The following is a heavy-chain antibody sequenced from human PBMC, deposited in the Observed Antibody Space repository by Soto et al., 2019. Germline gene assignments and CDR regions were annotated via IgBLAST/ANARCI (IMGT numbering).Heavy chain of an antibody. CDR2: ISGSGGST. J-gene: IGHJ4*02. D-gene: IGHD3-3*01. V-gene: IGHV3-23*01. Sequence: GGSLRLSCAASGFTFSSYAMSWVRQAPGKGLEWVSAISGSGGSTYYADSVKGRFTISRDNSKNTLYLQMNSLRAEDTAVYYCATLRFLEWLLDDYWGQGTLVTVSS. CDR3: ATLRFLEWLLDDY. CDR1: GFTFSSYA.